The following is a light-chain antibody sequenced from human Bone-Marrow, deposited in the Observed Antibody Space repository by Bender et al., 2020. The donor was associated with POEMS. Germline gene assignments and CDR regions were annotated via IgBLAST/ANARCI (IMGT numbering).Light chain of an antibody. Sequence: QSVLTQPPSAPGTPGQRVTISCSGSSSNIGGNAVNWWQQLPGTAPKLLIYGNDQRPSGASDVYSSSMIRPSTGLAVVGPQCAGEADYFCSAWDGILNGWVFGGGTELTVL. CDR2: GND. J-gene: IGLJ3*02. CDR3: SAWDGILNGWV. CDR1: SSNIGGNA. V-gene: IGLV1-44*01.